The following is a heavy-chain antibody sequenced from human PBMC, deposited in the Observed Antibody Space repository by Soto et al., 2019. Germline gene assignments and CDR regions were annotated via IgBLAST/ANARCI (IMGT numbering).Heavy chain of an antibody. J-gene: IGHJ6*02. Sequence: ASVKVSCKASGYTFTGYYMHWVRQAPGQGLEWMGWINPNSGGTNYAQKFQGRVTMTMDTSISTAYMEPSRLRSDDTAVYYCARRGIYYDFWSGYPTGYGLDCLGQGTTVTFSS. V-gene: IGHV1-2*02. CDR1: GYTFTGYY. CDR3: ARRGIYYDFWSGYPTGYGLDC. CDR2: INPNSGGT. D-gene: IGHD3-3*01.